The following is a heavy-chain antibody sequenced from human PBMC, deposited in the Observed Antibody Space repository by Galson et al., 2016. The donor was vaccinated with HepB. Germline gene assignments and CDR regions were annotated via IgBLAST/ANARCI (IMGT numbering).Heavy chain of an antibody. CDR1: GFSFDDAA. CDR2: ISWTSRCI. D-gene: IGHD3-3*01. V-gene: IGHV3-9*01. Sequence: SLRHPHAAAGFSFDDAALHCVPQTPGMGLGWVSDISWTSRCIGYSDAVKGRVTASRYNAKRSLSLQMNSLRTEATALYFCAKSLRVLRPLNDWGQGSQVIVSA. CDR3: AKSLRVLRPLND. J-gene: IGHJ4*02.